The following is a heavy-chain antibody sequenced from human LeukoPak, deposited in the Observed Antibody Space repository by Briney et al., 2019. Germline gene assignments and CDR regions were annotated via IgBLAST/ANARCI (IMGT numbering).Heavy chain of an antibody. D-gene: IGHD3-9*01. Sequence: GGSLGLSCAASGFTFSSYWMHWVRQAPGKGLVWVSRINTDGSSTSYADSVKGRFTISRDNARNTLYLQMNSLRAEDTAVYYCANGPLTILRYFDGSGYWGQGTLVTVSS. CDR3: ANGPLTILRYFDGSGY. J-gene: IGHJ4*02. CDR1: GFTFSSYW. V-gene: IGHV3-74*01. CDR2: INTDGSST.